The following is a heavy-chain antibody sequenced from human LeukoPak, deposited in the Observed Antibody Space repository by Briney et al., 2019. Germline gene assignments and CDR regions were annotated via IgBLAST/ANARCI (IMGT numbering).Heavy chain of an antibody. V-gene: IGHV5-51*01. CDR3: ARLEDGSGWSFDY. Sequence: KVSCKASGYTFTSYWISWVRQMPGKGLEWMGIIYPGDSDTRYSPSFQGQVTISADKSISTAYLQWSSLKASDTAMYYCARLEDGSGWSFDYWGQGTLVTVSS. D-gene: IGHD6-19*01. J-gene: IGHJ4*02. CDR2: IYPGDSDT. CDR1: GYTFTSYW.